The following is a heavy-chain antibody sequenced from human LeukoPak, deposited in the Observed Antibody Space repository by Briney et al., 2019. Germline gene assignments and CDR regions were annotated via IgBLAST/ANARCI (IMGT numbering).Heavy chain of an antibody. V-gene: IGHV3-74*01. CDR1: GFTFSSYW. Sequence: GGSLRLSCAASGFTFSSYWMHWVRQAPGKGLVWVSRINSDGSSTSYADSVKGRFTISRDNAKNSLYLQMNSLRDEDTAVYYCARGPTGYYYGMDVWGQGTTVTVSS. CDR2: INSDGSST. CDR3: ARGPTGYYYGMDV. J-gene: IGHJ6*02. D-gene: IGHD1-14*01.